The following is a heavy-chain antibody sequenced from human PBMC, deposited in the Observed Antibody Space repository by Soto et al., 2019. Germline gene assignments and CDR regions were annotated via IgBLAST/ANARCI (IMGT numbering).Heavy chain of an antibody. CDR2: IYYSGST. Sequence: QVQLQESGPGLVKPSQTLSLTCTVSGGSISSGGYYWSWIRQHPGKGLEWIGYIYYSGSTYYNPSLKSRVTISVDTSKNQFSLKLSSVTAADTAVYYSARDRRIFGVVIPTDWYFDLWGRGTLVTVSS. CDR3: ARDRRIFGVVIPTDWYFDL. J-gene: IGHJ2*01. D-gene: IGHD3-3*01. CDR1: GGSISSGGYY. V-gene: IGHV4-31*03.